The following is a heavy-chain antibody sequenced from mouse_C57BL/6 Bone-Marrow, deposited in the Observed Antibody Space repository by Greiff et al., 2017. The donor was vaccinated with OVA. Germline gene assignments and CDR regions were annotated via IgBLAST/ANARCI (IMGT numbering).Heavy chain of an antibody. Sequence: EVQLQQSGPVLVKPGASVKMSCKASGYTFTDYYMNWVKQSHGKSLEWIGDINPNNGGTSYNQKFKGKATLTVDKSSSTAYMELRSLTSEDSAVYYCARGPGYFDYWGQGTTLTVSS. CDR2: INPNNGGT. J-gene: IGHJ2*01. CDR1: GYTFTDYY. V-gene: IGHV1-26*01. CDR3: ARGPGYFDY.